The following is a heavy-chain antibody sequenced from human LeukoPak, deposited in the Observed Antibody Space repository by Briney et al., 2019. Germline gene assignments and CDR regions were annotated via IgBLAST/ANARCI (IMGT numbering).Heavy chain of an antibody. Sequence: GGSLRLSCAASGFTFDDYGMSWVRQAPGKGLEWVSGITLNGEIIDYAASVKGRFTISRDNAKNSLYLRMNSLRDEDTALYYCARGGGSIRHSYYYYVDVWGKGTTVTVSS. CDR1: GFTFDDYG. J-gene: IGHJ6*03. D-gene: IGHD2-15*01. CDR3: ARGGGSIRHSYYYYVDV. V-gene: IGHV3-20*04. CDR2: ITLNGEII.